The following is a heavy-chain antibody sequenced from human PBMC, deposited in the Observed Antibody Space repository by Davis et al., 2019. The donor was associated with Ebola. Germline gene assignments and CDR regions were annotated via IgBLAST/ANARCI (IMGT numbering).Heavy chain of an antibody. D-gene: IGHD3-3*01. Sequence: GESLKISCAASGFTFSSYAMSWVRQAPGKGLEWVSAISGSGGSTYYADSVKGRFTISRDNSKNTLYLQMNSLRAEDTAVYYCATGITIFGVPTSWYFDLWGRGTLVTVSS. CDR3: ATGITIFGVPTSWYFDL. CDR2: ISGSGGST. CDR1: GFTFSSYA. J-gene: IGHJ2*01. V-gene: IGHV3-23*01.